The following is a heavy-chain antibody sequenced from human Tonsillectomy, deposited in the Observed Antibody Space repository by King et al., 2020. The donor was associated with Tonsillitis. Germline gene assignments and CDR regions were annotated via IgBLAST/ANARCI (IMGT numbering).Heavy chain of an antibody. CDR3: ARQNYTPGYFDP. V-gene: IGHV5-51*01. D-gene: IGHD1-7*01. Sequence: EQLVQSGTDVKKPGESLRISCKASGYSFANYWIAWVRQMPGKGLEWMGIIYPADSDTRYSPSFQGQVTISADKSINTAYLHWGSLKASDTAVYFCARQNYTPGYFDPRGQGTLVTVSS. CDR1: GYSFANYW. J-gene: IGHJ5*02. CDR2: IYPADSDT.